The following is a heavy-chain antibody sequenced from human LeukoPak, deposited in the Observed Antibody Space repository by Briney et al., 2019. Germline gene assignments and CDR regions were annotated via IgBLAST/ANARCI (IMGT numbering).Heavy chain of an antibody. V-gene: IGHV3-48*03. CDR3: ARRAIAEGFDY. D-gene: IGHD6-13*01. CDR1: GFTFSSYE. Sequence: PGGSLRLSCAVSGFTFSSYEMNWVRPAPGKGLEWVSYISSSGRTIYYADSVKGRFTISRDNAKNSLYLQMNSLRVEDTAVYYCARRAIAEGFDYWGQGTLVTVSS. J-gene: IGHJ4*02. CDR2: ISSSGRTI.